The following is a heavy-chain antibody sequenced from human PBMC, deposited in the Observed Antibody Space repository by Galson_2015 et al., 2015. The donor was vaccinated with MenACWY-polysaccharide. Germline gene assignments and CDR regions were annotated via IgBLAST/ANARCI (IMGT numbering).Heavy chain of an antibody. V-gene: IGHV3-74*01. CDR2: INSDGSST. D-gene: IGHD2-2*01. J-gene: IGHJ4*02. Sequence: SLRLSCAASGFTFSSYWMNWVRQAPGQGLVWVSRINSDGSSTNYADSVKGRFTGSRDNAKNTMYLQMNSLRAEDTAVYYCVRGLVVGRSLPDYWGQGTLVTVSS. CDR3: VRGLVVGRSLPDY. CDR1: GFTFSSYW.